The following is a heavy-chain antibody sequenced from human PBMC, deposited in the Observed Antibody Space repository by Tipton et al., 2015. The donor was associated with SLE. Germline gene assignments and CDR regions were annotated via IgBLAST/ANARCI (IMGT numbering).Heavy chain of an antibody. CDR2: IYNSGSG. CDR1: GGSISSHY. V-gene: IGHV4-59*11. J-gene: IGHJ3*02. D-gene: IGHD3-22*01. CDR3: AGSDYYDSSGYYSSALDI. Sequence: TLSLTCTVSGGSISSHYWSWIRQPPGKGLEWIGYIYNSGSGNYNPSLKSRVTISVDTSKNQFSLKLSSVSAADTAVYYCAGSDYYDSSGYYSSALDIWGQGTMVTVSS.